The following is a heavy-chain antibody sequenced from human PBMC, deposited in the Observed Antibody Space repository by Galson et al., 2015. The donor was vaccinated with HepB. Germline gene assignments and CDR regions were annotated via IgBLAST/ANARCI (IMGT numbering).Heavy chain of an antibody. CDR3: ARHTWYRMEY. D-gene: IGHD1-1*01. J-gene: IGHJ4*02. V-gene: IGHV4-4*02. CDR1: GGSISSDDW. CDR2: FHHSGST. Sequence: LSLTCDVSGGSISSDDWWSWVRQPPGKGLEWIGEFHHSGSTNYNPSLKSRVTISVDKSKNQFSLNLSFVTAADTAIYYCARHTWYRMEYWGQGTLVTVSS.